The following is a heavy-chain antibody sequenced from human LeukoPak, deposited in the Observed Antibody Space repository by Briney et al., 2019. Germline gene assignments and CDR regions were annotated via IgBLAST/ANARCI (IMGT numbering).Heavy chain of an antibody. CDR3: ARSRGWLRAFDY. V-gene: IGHV4-59*01. CDR2: IYYSGST. Sequence: SETLSLTCTVSGGSISSYYWSWIRQPPGKGLEWIGYIYYSGSTNYNPSLKSRVTISVDTSKNQFSLKLSSVTAADTAVYYCARSRGWLRAFDYWGQGTLVAVSS. D-gene: IGHD5-12*01. CDR1: GGSISSYY. J-gene: IGHJ4*02.